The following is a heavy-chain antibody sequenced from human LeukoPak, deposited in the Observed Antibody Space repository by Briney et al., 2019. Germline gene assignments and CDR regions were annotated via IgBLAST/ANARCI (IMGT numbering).Heavy chain of an antibody. D-gene: IGHD3-10*01. Sequence: ASVKVSCKASGYTFTSYYMHWVRQAPGQGLEWMGAINPKSGGTKYAQKFQGRVTMTRDTSLNTAYMELSRLTSDDTAVYYCARLGFGNAFDIWGQGTTVTVSS. V-gene: IGHV1-2*02. J-gene: IGHJ3*02. CDR2: INPKSGGT. CDR3: ARLGFGNAFDI. CDR1: GYTFTSYY.